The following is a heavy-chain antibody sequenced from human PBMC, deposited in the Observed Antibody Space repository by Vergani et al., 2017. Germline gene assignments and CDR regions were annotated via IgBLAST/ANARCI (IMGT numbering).Heavy chain of an antibody. CDR2: IRYDGSNK. J-gene: IGHJ4*02. CDR3: AKDMIGVGATTLDY. D-gene: IGHD1-26*01. Sequence: QVQLVESGGGVVQPGGSLRLSCAASGFTFSSYGMHWVRQAPGKGLEWVAFIRYDGSNKYYADSVKGRFTISRDNSKNTLYLQMKSLRAEETAVYYCAKDMIGVGATTLDYWGQGTLVTVSS. V-gene: IGHV3-30*02. CDR1: GFTFSSYG.